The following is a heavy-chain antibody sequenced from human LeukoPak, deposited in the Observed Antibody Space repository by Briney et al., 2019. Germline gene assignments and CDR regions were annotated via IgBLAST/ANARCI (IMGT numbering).Heavy chain of an antibody. CDR2: ISGSGGST. CDR3: AKSSDYYDSSRFDY. Sequence: PGGSLRLSCAASGFTFSSYAMSWVRQAPGKGPEWVSAISGSGGSTYYADSVKGRFTISRDNSKNTLYLQMNSLRAEDTAVYYCAKSSDYYDSSRFDYWGQGTLVTVSS. D-gene: IGHD3-22*01. J-gene: IGHJ4*02. V-gene: IGHV3-23*01. CDR1: GFTFSSYA.